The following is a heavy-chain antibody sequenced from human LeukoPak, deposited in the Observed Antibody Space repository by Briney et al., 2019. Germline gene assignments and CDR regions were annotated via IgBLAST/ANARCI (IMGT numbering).Heavy chain of an antibody. V-gene: IGHV4-34*01. Sequence: SETLSLTCTVSGGSISGYYWSWIRQPPGKGLEWIGEINHSGSTNYNPSLKSRVTISVDTSKNQFSLKLSSVTAADTAVYYCARALYGSGSYSAFDIWGQGTMVTVSS. D-gene: IGHD3-10*01. CDR1: GGSISGYY. CDR3: ARALYGSGSYSAFDI. J-gene: IGHJ3*02. CDR2: INHSGST.